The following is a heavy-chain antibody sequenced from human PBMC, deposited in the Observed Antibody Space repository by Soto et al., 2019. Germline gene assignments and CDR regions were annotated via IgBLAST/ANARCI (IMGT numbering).Heavy chain of an antibody. CDR3: AKDHYSVRGYSHGEGNWFGP. D-gene: IGHD2-15*01. CDR2: INPSGGGT. Sequence: QVRLVQSGAEVKKPGASVKVSCKASGYTFTDSYMHWVRQAPGQGLEWMGIINPSGGGTTYAQKFPGRVKMTRATPTSTVYPQLSSLRSEATAVYYCAKDHYSVRGYSHGEGNWFGPWGPGTLVTVSS. CDR1: GYTFTDSY. V-gene: IGHV1-46*01. J-gene: IGHJ5*02.